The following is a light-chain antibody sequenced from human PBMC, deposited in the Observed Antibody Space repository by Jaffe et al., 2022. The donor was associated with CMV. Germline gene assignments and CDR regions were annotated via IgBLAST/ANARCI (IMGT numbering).Light chain of an antibody. CDR3: SSYAGSLYV. CDR2: EVS. J-gene: IGLJ1*01. Sequence: QSALTQPPSASGSPGQSVTISCTGTSSDVGSYNYVSWYQQHPGKAPKLMIYEVSERPSGVPDRFSGSKSGNTASLTVSGLQAEDEADYYCSSYAGSLYVFGTGTKVTVL. V-gene: IGLV2-8*01. CDR1: SSDVGSYNY.